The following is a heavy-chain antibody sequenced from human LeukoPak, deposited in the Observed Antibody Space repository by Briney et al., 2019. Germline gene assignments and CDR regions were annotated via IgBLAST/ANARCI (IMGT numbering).Heavy chain of an antibody. CDR2: ISASAAMT. CDR1: GFTFNNYV. J-gene: IGHJ4*02. CDR3: ANSDYYNSSGYYRD. D-gene: IGHD3-22*01. Sequence: PGGSLRLSCEASGFTFNNYVMTWVRHAPGKGLAWVSSISASAAMTYYGDSVKGRFTISRDNSKNTLYLQMNSLRAEDTAVYYCANSDYYNSSGYYRDWGQGTLVTVSS. V-gene: IGHV3-23*01.